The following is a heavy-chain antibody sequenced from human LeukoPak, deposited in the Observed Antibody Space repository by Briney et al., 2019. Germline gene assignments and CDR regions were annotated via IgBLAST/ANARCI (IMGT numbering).Heavy chain of an antibody. CDR2: ISAYNGNT. V-gene: IGHV1-18*01. J-gene: IGHJ5*02. Sequence: ASVTVSCKASGYTFTSYGISWVRQAPGQGLEWMGWISAYNGNTNYAQKLQGRVTMTTDTSTSTAYMELRSLRSDDTAVYYCAGTTARYNWFDPWGQGTLVTVSS. CDR3: AGTTARYNWFDP. D-gene: IGHD1-1*01. CDR1: GYTFTSYG.